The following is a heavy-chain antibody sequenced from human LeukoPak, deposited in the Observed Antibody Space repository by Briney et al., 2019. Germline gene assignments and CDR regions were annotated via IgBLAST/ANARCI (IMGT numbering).Heavy chain of an antibody. Sequence: SQTLSLTCSVSGDSLSGYWWTWIRQPPGKGLDWIGIIYYTGSTNYNPSLKRRVTLSAATSKNQFSLKLTSVTAADTAVYYCTSRRYYDPLGLDFWGRGTLVTVSS. CDR3: TSRRYYDPLGLDF. J-gene: IGHJ4*02. V-gene: IGHV4-59*12. CDR1: GDSLSGYW. CDR2: IYYTGST. D-gene: IGHD3-22*01.